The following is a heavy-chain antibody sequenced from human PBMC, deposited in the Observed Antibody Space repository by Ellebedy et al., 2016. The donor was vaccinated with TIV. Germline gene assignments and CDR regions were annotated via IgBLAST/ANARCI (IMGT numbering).Heavy chain of an antibody. CDR1: GFKFVDYA. V-gene: IGHV3-23*01. Sequence: PGGSLRLSCVASGFKFVDYAMSWVRQSPGKGLAWVSAIVGSVDSTYYADSVKGRFAISRDNSNNTLFLQMNSLRAEDTAVYYCAKYPAVAGTYFDYWGQGILVTISS. CDR2: IVGSVDST. J-gene: IGHJ4*02. D-gene: IGHD6-19*01. CDR3: AKYPAVAGTYFDY.